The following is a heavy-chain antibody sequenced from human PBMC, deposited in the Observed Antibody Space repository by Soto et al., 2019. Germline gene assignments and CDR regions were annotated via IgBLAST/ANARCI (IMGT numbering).Heavy chain of an antibody. J-gene: IGHJ5*01. CDR1: GESLRGYY. CDR3: ARGYPRSILSTSLTTSYWFDS. CDR2: INHRGTT. Sequence: QVQLQQWGTGLLKPSETLSLHCAVYGESLRGYYWSWIRQTPAMGLEWIGEINHRGTTNHDSSLKRRAIISIDTSKTQVSLRFTYVTAADTAVYYCARGYPRSILSTSLTTSYWFDSWGQGTLVTVS. D-gene: IGHD2-21*01. V-gene: IGHV4-34*04.